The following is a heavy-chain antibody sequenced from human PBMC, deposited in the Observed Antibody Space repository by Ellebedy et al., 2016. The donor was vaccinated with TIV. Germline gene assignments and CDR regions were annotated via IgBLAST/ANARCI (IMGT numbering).Heavy chain of an antibody. CDR1: GYTFTGYY. Sequence: AASVKVSCKASGYTFTGYYIHWVRQAPGQRLEWMGCISAYNGNTNYAQNLQGRVTMTTDTSTSTAYMELRSLRSDDTAVYYCARDYTSSRRYYYYGMDVWGQGTTVTVSS. CDR2: ISAYNGNT. J-gene: IGHJ6*02. V-gene: IGHV1-18*04. D-gene: IGHD6-13*01. CDR3: ARDYTSSRRYYYYGMDV.